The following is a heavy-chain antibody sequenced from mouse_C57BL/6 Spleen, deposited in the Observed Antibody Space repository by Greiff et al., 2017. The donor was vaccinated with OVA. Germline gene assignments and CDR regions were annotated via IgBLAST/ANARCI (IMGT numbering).Heavy chain of an antibody. CDR3: AREKNLSDYFDY. CDR2: ISYSGST. V-gene: IGHV3-8*01. D-gene: IGHD6-1*01. J-gene: IGHJ2*01. Sequence: EVQLQQSGPGLAQPSQTLSLTCSVTGYSITSYYWNWVRKFPGNKLEYMGYISYSGSTYYNPSLRSRISITRDTSKNQYYLQLNSVTTEDTATYYCAREKNLSDYFDYWGQGTTLTVSS. CDR1: GYSITSYY.